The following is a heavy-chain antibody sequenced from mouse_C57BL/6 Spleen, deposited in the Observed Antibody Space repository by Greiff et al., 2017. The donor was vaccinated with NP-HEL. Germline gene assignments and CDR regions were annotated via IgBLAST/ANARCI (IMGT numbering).Heavy chain of an antibody. V-gene: IGHV5-4*03. CDR2: ISDGGSYT. Sequence: DVKLVESGGGLVKPGGSLKLSCAASGFTFSSYAMSWVRQTPEKRLEWVATISDGGSYTYYPDNVKGRFTISRDNAKNNLYLQMSHLKSEDTAMYYCARAFTVVAPYWYFDVWGTGTTVTVSS. CDR1: GFTFSSYA. J-gene: IGHJ1*03. CDR3: ARAFTVVAPYWYFDV. D-gene: IGHD1-1*01.